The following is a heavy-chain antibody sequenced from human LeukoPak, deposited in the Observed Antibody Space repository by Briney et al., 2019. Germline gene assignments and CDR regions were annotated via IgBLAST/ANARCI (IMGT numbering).Heavy chain of an antibody. V-gene: IGHV4-59*01. CDR2: IYYSGST. D-gene: IGHD3-16*01. CDR1: GGSISSYH. J-gene: IGHJ4*02. Sequence: KPSETLSLTCTVSGGSISSYHWSWIRQPPGKGLEWIGYIYYSGSTNYNPSLKSRVTISVDTSKNQFSLKLSSVTAADTAVYYCARSSAYYDYVWGSYRPRYYFDYWGQGTPVTVSS. CDR3: ARSSAYYDYVWGSYRPRYYFDY.